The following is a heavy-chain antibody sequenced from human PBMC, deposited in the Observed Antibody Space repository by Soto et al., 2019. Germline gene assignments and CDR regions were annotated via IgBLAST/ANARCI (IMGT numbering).Heavy chain of an antibody. CDR2: ISANGQGI. CDR3: AKARNYPRDQSHY. CDR1: GFTFSTYA. Sequence: GGSLRLSCAASGFTFSTYALSWVRQAPGKGLEWVSAISANGQGIYYADSVRGRFTISRDNSKNTIFLHMDSMRAEETAGYYCAKARNYPRDQSHYWGQGTLVTAPQ. J-gene: IGHJ4*02. V-gene: IGHV3-23*01. D-gene: IGHD1-7*01.